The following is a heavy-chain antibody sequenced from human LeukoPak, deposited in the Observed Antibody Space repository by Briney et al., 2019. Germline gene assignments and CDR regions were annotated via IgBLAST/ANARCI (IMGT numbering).Heavy chain of an antibody. CDR3: AKDTPYSNGWSYFDY. CDR2: ISNNGGYT. CDR1: GFTFSSSA. J-gene: IGHJ4*02. Sequence: GGSLRLSCAASGFTFSSSAMSWVRQAPGKGLEWVSAISNNGGYTYYADSVQGRFTISRDNSKSTLCLQMNSLRAEDTAVYYCAKDTPYSNGWSYFDYWGQGTLVTVSS. D-gene: IGHD6-19*01. V-gene: IGHV3-23*01.